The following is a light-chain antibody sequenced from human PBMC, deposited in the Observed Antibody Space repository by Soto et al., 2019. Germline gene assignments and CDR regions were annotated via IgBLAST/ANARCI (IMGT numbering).Light chain of an antibody. CDR1: NIGSKS. V-gene: IGLV3-21*04. J-gene: IGLJ2*01. CDR3: QVWDSSSDL. CDR2: YDS. Sequence: SYELTQPPSVSGAPGKTARITCGGNNIGSKSVHWYQQKPGQAPVLVIYYDSDRPSGIPERFSGSNSGNTATLTISRVEAGDEADYYCQVWDSSSDLFGGGTRSPS.